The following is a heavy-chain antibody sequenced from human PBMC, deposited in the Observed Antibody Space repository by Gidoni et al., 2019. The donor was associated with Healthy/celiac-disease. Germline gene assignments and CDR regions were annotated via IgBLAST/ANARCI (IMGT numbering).Heavy chain of an antibody. J-gene: IGHJ2*01. D-gene: IGHD6-13*01. CDR2: INPSGGST. CDR1: GYTFTSYY. V-gene: IGHV1-46*03. Sequence: QVQLVQSGAEVKKPGASLKVSCKASGYTFTSYYMHWVRQAPGQGLEWMGIINPSGGSTSYAQKFQGRVTMTRDTSTSTVYMELSSLRSEDTAVYYCARDKAAAGTYWYFDLWGRGTLVTVSS. CDR3: ARDKAAAGTYWYFDL.